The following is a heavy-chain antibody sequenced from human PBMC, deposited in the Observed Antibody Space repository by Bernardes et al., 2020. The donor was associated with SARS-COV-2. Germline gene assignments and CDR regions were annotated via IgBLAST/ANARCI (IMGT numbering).Heavy chain of an antibody. V-gene: IGHV4-59*01. CDR1: GGSISSYY. Sequence: SETLSLTCTVSGGSISSYYWSWIRQPPGKGLEWIGYIYYSGSTNYNPSLKSRVTISVDTSKNQFSLKLSSVTAADTAVYYCARVNREGSSSWYRLSVYWFDPWGQGTLVTVSS. CDR3: ARVNREGSSSWYRLSVYWFDP. D-gene: IGHD6-13*01. J-gene: IGHJ5*02. CDR2: IYYSGST.